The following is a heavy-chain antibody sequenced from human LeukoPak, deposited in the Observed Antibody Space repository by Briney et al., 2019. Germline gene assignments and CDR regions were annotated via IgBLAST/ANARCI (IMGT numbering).Heavy chain of an antibody. CDR3: ARGGDGDYDY. D-gene: IGHD4-17*01. CDR1: GYTFTTAG. Sequence: AAVKVSCKASGYTFTTAGITWRRQAPGQGLEWLGWITTHNGRPTYAQRLQGRVTLTTDTSTTTAYIELRSLTSDDTAIYYCARGGDGDYDYWGQGTLVTVSS. J-gene: IGHJ4*02. CDR2: ITTHNGRP. V-gene: IGHV1-18*01.